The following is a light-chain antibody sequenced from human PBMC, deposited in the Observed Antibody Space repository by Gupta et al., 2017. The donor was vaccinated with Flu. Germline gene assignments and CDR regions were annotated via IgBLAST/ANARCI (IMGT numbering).Light chain of an antibody. Sequence: DIQTTQSPSTLSASVGDRVTITCRASQNLSGWLAWYQQKPGKAPNLLIYRASRVEGGVPSRFSGSGYETEFTLTISSRQPDDFATYYCQHEESSPITFGQGTRLDIK. CDR3: QHEESSPIT. V-gene: IGKV1-5*03. J-gene: IGKJ5*01. CDR1: QNLSGW. CDR2: RAS.